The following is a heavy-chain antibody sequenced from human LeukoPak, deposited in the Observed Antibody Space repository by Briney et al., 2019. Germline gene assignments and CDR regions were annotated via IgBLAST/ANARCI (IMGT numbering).Heavy chain of an antibody. D-gene: IGHD3-22*01. Sequence: GGSLRLSCAASGFTVSSNYMSWVRQAPGKGLEWVSVIYSGGSTYYADSVKGRFTISRDNSKNTLYLQMNSLRAEDTAVYYCATAYYYDSSGYLDYWGQGTLVTVSS. CDR3: ATAYYYDSSGYLDY. CDR1: GFTVSSNY. J-gene: IGHJ4*02. V-gene: IGHV3-53*01. CDR2: IYSGGST.